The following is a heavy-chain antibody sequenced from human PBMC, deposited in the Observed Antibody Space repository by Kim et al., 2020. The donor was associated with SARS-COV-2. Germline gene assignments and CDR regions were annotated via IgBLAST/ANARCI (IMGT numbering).Heavy chain of an antibody. D-gene: IGHD3-10*01. J-gene: IGHJ4*01. CDR3: ARALWSGDHTYYFDY. CDR1: GFTFTDYF. V-gene: IGHV3-11*06. CDR2: ISSRSAYT. Sequence: GGSLRLSCAAPGFTFTDYFMGWIRQAPGKGLEWISYISSRSAYTRYADSVKGRFTISRDNAKKSVSLEMSSLRADDTAVYYCARALWSGDHTYYFDYWG.